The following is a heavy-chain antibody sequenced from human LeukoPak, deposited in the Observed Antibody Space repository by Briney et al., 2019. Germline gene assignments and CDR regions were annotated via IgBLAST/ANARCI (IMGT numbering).Heavy chain of an antibody. J-gene: IGHJ4*02. Sequence: GGSLRLSCAASGFTFSSYAMHWVRQAPGKGLEWVAVISYDGSNKYYADSVKGRFTISRDNSKNTLYLQMNSLRAEDTAVYYCARAGYQLLHYFDYWGQGTLVTVSS. CDR2: ISYDGSNK. D-gene: IGHD2-2*01. V-gene: IGHV3-30-3*01. CDR1: GFTFSSYA. CDR3: ARAGYQLLHYFDY.